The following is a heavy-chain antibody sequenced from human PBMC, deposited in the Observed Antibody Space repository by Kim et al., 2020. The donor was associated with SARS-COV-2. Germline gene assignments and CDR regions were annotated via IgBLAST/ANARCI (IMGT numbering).Heavy chain of an antibody. D-gene: IGHD3-9*01. J-gene: IGHJ6*02. Sequence: GGSLRLSCAASGFTFSSYSMNWVRQAPGKGLEWVAVISSDGSNKYYADSVKGRFTISRDNSKNTLYLQMNSLRAEDTAVYYCARDGPVQTGYYYYGMDVWGQGTTVTVSS. CDR3: ARDGPVQTGYYYYGMDV. V-gene: IGHV3-33*01. CDR2: ISSDGSNK. CDR1: GFTFSSYS.